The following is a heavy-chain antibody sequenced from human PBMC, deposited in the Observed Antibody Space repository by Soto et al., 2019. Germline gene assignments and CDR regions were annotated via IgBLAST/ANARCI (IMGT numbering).Heavy chain of an antibody. CDR3: ARQLYDSSAYYIRS. CDR2: IYYSGST. J-gene: IGHJ4*02. D-gene: IGHD3-22*01. V-gene: IGHV4-39*01. CDR1: GGSISSSSYY. Sequence: PSETLSLTCTVSGGSISSSSYYWGWIRQPPGKGLEWIGSIYYSGSTYYNPSLKSRVTISIDTSKNQFSLKLSSVTAADTAVYYCARQLYDSSAYYIRSWGQGTLVTVS.